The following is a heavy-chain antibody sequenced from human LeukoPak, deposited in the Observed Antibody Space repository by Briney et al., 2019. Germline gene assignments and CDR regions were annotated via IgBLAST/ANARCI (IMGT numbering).Heavy chain of an antibody. CDR1: GFTFSSYA. V-gene: IGHV3-23*01. Sequence: GSLRLSCAASGFTFSSYAMSWVRQAPGKGLEWVSPISGGGVTTYYADSVKGRLTISRDNSKNTLYLQMNSLRAEDTAVYYCARDTGYSSGWGAFDVWGQGTMVTVSS. D-gene: IGHD6-19*01. J-gene: IGHJ3*01. CDR3: ARDTGYSSGWGAFDV. CDR2: ISGGGVTT.